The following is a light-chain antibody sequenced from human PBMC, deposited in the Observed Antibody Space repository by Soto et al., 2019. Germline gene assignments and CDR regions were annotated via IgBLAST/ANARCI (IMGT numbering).Light chain of an antibody. V-gene: IGKV3-20*01. CDR2: GAS. CDR3: QQYGNSPLT. Sequence: EILLTQSPDTLSLSPGEGATLSCRAAQSVGTRLAWYQHKTGQAPRLLISGASSRATGIPDRFTGSGSETSFTLTISRLEPEDFAVYFCQQYGNSPLTFGGGTRLEIK. CDR1: QSVGTR. J-gene: IGKJ5*01.